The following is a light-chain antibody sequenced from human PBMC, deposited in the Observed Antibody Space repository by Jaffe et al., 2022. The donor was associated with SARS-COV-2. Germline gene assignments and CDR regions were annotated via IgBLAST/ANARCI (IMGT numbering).Light chain of an antibody. CDR1: QSLLHSNGYNY. Sequence: DIVMTQSPLSLAVTPGEPASISCRSSQSLLHSNGYNYLDWYLQKPGQSPQLLIYLGSNRASGVPDRFSGSGSGIDFTLKISRVEADDVGVYYCMQALEAPRTFGQGTKLEIK. CDR3: MQALEAPRT. V-gene: IGKV2-28*01. CDR2: LGS. J-gene: IGKJ2*01.